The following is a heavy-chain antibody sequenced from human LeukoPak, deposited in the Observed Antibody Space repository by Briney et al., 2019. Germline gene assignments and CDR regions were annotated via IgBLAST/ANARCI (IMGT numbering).Heavy chain of an antibody. CDR3: ATDQPHTASFYAY. J-gene: IGHJ4*02. CDR1: GFTFRNYY. Sequence: GGSLRLSCALSGFTFRNYYMSWVRQAPGKGLEWVANINQDGSEKYYVDSVKGRFTISRDSAKNSLSLQMNSLRGEDTAVYYCATDQPHTASFYAYWGQGTLVTVSS. D-gene: IGHD3-10*01. CDR2: INQDGSEK. V-gene: IGHV3-7*01.